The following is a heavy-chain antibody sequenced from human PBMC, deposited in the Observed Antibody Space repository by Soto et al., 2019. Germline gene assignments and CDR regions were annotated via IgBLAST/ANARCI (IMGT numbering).Heavy chain of an antibody. D-gene: IGHD3-16*01. Sequence: QITLKESGPTLVKPTQTLTLTCTFSWFSLTTGGVGVGWFRQPPGKALEWLADLYWNTEKNHSPSLRGRLIIAKDTSRDQVFLTVTNVDPTDTATYYCAHRLTGNGMAVWGQGTTVTVSS. CDR3: AHRLTGNGMAV. CDR1: WFSLTTGGVG. V-gene: IGHV2-5*01. CDR2: LYWNTEK. J-gene: IGHJ6*02.